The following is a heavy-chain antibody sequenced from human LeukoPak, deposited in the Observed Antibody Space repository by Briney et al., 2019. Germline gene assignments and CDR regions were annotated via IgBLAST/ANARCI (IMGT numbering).Heavy chain of an antibody. Sequence: ASVKVSCKASGYTFITYYMHWVRQAPGQGLEWMGMIYPRDGSTSYAQNFQGRVTVTRDTSTTTVHMELRGLRSEDTAVYYCARDQEGFDYWGQGTVVTVSS. J-gene: IGHJ4*02. V-gene: IGHV1-46*01. CDR3: ARDQEGFDY. CDR1: GYTFITYY. CDR2: IYPRDGST.